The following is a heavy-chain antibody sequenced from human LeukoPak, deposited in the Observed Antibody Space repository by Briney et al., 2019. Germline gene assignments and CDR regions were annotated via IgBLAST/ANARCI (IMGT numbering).Heavy chain of an antibody. V-gene: IGHV4-4*02. CDR1: LGSITSTNY. J-gene: IGHJ5*02. D-gene: IGHD2-15*01. CDR3: PRDGRLCSGGSCYPRYVWYET. CDR2: FNLQGST. Sequence: PLWSLSLTRAVSLGSITSTNYWTWVRQPPGKGREWIGIFNLQGSTNYNPSLMGRAPISEDMSENHISLQLTSVPAADRPVYYFPRDGRLCSGGSCYPRYVWYETCGQGDLVTVSS.